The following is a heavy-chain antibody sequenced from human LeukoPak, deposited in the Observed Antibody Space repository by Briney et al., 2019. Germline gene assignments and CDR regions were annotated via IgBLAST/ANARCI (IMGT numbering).Heavy chain of an antibody. D-gene: IGHD5-18*01. V-gene: IGHV3-48*01. J-gene: IGHJ4*02. Sequence: GGSLRLSCAASGFTFSSYSMNWVRQAPGKGLEWVSYISSSSSTIYYADSVKGRFTISRDNAKNSLYLQMNSLRAEDTAVYYCAREDVDTAIQRRFDYWGQGTLVTVSS. CDR3: AREDVDTAIQRRFDY. CDR1: GFTFSSYS. CDR2: ISSSSSTI.